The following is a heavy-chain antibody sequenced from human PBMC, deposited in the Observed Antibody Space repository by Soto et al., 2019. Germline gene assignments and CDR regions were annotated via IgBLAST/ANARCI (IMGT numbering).Heavy chain of an antibody. J-gene: IGHJ4*02. V-gene: IGHV3-15*01. CDR1: GFTFSKDW. Sequence: EVQLVESGGGLVKPGGSLRLSCAASGFTFSKDWMTWVRQAPGKGLEWVGRIKSKADGGTIDYAATVKGRFTISRDDSKNTLYPQMNTLKTEDTALYSCTAANSYSSSLYFAYWGQGALVSVSS. CDR2: IKSKADGGTI. D-gene: IGHD6-19*01. CDR3: TAANSYSSSLYFAY.